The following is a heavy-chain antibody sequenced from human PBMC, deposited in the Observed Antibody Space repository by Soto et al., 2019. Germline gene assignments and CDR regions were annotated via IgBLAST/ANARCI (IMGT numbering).Heavy chain of an antibody. CDR1: GYSFTSYW. Sequence: PGESLKISCKGSGYSFTSYWIGWVRQMPGKGLEWMGIIYPGDSDTRYSPSFQGQVTISADKSISTAYLQWSSLKASDTAMYYCARPNTYDSSGYTLRVGWFDPWGQGTLVTVSS. D-gene: IGHD3-22*01. J-gene: IGHJ5*02. V-gene: IGHV5-51*01. CDR2: IYPGDSDT. CDR3: ARPNTYDSSGYTLRVGWFDP.